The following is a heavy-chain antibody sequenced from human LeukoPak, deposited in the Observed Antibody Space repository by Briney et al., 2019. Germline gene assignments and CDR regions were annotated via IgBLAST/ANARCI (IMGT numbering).Heavy chain of an antibody. CDR3: AREEGAAGESLDF. CDR2: VHDSGAT. D-gene: IGHD2-8*02. CDR1: GGSITGHF. V-gene: IGHV4-59*11. J-gene: IGHJ3*01. Sequence: SETLSLTCSVSGGSITGHFWSWLRQAPGKTLEWLGYVHDSGATDYNPPLKTRPTIPLHTSTNQFFLRLTAVTAADTAFYYCAREEGAAGESLDFWGQGTMVTVSS.